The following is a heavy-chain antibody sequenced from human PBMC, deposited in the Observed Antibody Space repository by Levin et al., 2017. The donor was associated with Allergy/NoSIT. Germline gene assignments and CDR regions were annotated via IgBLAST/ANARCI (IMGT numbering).Heavy chain of an antibody. CDR1: GGSFRGYY. CDR3: ASSGRHYCSNTSFDWFPTWFDP. V-gene: IGHV4-34*01. J-gene: IGHJ5*02. CDR2: FTHIGST. Sequence: TASETLSLTCTLYGGSFRGYYWSWTRQLPGKGLEWIGEFTHIGSTNYNQSLKSRVTISIDTSKNQFSLKLRPVTVADTAVYYCASSGRHYCSNTSFDWFPTWFDPWGQGALVTVSS. D-gene: IGHD2-2*01.